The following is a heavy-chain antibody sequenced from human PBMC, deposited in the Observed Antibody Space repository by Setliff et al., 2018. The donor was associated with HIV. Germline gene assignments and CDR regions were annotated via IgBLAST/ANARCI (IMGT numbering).Heavy chain of an antibody. CDR1: GFTFSNYV. Sequence: GGSLRLSCAASGFTFSNYVMSWVRQTPGKGLEWVSVISSSGGRTYDADSVKGRFTISRDNSKNTLYLQMNSMRAEDTAVYYCARSVIGYYYYGMDVWGQGTLVTVSS. D-gene: IGHD3-10*01. CDR3: ARSVIGYYYYGMDV. CDR2: ISSSGGRT. V-gene: IGHV3-23*01. J-gene: IGHJ6*02.